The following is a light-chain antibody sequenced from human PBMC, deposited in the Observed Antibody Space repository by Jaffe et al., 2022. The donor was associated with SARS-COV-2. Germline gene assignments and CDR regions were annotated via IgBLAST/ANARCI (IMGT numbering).Light chain of an antibody. CDR2: KIS. CDR1: QPLEHNTGNIF. Sequence: DIVMTQSPLSSPVTLGQPASISCRSSQPLEHNTGNIFLSWLQQRPGQPPRLLIYKISNRFSGVPDRFSGSGAGTDFTLRISRVEAEDVGIYYCMQSAQFPWTFGQGTKVEI. CDR3: MQSAQFPWT. J-gene: IGKJ1*01. V-gene: IGKV2-24*01.